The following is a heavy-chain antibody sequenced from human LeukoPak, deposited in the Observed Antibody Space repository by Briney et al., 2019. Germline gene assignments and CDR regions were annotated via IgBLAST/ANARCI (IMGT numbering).Heavy chain of an antibody. CDR1: GFIFSSYV. CDR2: ISVGGVDT. Sequence: PGGSLRLSCAASGFIFSSYVMGWVRQAPGKGLEGGASISVGGVDTFTSDSVKGRFTITRENSKNTLSLHLTGLRVEDTAVYFCAKLNLGEMAYFDSWGQGPLVTVSS. J-gene: IGHJ4*02. V-gene: IGHV3-23*01. D-gene: IGHD3-16*01. CDR3: AKLNLGEMAYFDS.